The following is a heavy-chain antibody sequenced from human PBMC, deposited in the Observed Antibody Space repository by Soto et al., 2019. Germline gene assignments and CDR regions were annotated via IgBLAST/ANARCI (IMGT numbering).Heavy chain of an antibody. V-gene: IGHV3-23*01. CDR2: ISGSGGST. J-gene: IGHJ4*02. Sequence: PGGSLRLSCAASGFTFSSYAMSWVRQAPGKGLEWVSAISGSGGSTYYADSVKGRFTISRDNSKNTLYLQMNSLRAEDTAVYYCAKDGGYSGYDFAQGGDYWGQGTLVTVSS. D-gene: IGHD5-12*01. CDR3: AKDGGYSGYDFAQGGDY. CDR1: GFTFSSYA.